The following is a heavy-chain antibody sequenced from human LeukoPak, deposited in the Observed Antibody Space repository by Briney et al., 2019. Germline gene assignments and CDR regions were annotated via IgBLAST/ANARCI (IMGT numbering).Heavy chain of an antibody. D-gene: IGHD6-13*01. CDR1: GGSISSYY. CDR3: ARGCIAAAGAFDY. Sequence: SETLSLACTVSGGSISSYYWGWIRQPPGKGLEWIGSIYYSGSTYYNPSLKSRVTISVDTSKNQFSLKLSSVTAADTAVYYCARGCIAAAGAFDYWGQGTLVTVSS. CDR2: IYYSGST. J-gene: IGHJ4*02. V-gene: IGHV4-39*07.